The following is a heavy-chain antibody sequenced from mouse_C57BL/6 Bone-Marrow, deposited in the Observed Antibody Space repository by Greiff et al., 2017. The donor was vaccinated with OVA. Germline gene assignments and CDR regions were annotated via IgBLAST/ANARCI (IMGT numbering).Heavy chain of an antibody. J-gene: IGHJ4*01. D-gene: IGHD1-1*01. V-gene: IGHV1-50*01. Sequence: VQLQQPGAELVKPGASVKLSCKASGYTFTSYWMQWVKQRPGQGLEWIGEIDPSDSYTNYNQKFKGKATLTVDTSSSTAYMQLSSLTSEDSAVYYCARCRPLLLRPMDYWGQGTSVTVSS. CDR1: GYTFTSYW. CDR3: ARCRPLLLRPMDY. CDR2: IDPSDSYT.